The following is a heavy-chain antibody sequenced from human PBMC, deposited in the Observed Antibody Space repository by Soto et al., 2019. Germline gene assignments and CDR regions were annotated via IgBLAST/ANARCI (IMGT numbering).Heavy chain of an antibody. CDR2: IYPGDSYT. CDR3: ARLMGVVVVPAANYYYYGMDV. J-gene: IGHJ6*02. CDR1: GYSFTSYW. Sequence: PGESLKISCKGSGYSFTSYWIGWVRQMPGKGLEWMGIIYPGDSYTNYSPSFQGHVTISADKSISTAYLQWSSLKASDTAMYYCARLMGVVVVPAANYYYYGMDVWGQGTTVTVSS. V-gene: IGHV5-51*01. D-gene: IGHD2-2*01.